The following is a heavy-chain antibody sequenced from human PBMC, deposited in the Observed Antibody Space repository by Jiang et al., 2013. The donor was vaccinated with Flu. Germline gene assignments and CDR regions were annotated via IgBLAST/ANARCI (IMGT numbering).Heavy chain of an antibody. V-gene: IGHV5-10-1*01. J-gene: IGHJ2*01. Sequence: GAEVKKPGESLRISCKGSGYSFTSYWISWVRQMPGKGLEWMGRIDPSDSYTNYSPSFQGHVTISADKSISTAYLQWSSLKASDTAMYYCARHGVVREMATITFAWWYFDLWGRGTLVTVSS. CDR3: ARHGVVREMATITFAWWYFDL. CDR2: IDPSDSYT. D-gene: IGHD5-24*01. CDR1: GYSFTSYW.